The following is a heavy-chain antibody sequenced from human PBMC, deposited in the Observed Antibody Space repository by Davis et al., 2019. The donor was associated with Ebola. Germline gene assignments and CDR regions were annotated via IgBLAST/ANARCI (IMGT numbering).Heavy chain of an antibody. V-gene: IGHV5-51*01. CDR1: GYSFTSYW. CDR2: IYPGDSDT. D-gene: IGHD6-13*01. CDR3: ARQLASSSYYYYGMDV. J-gene: IGHJ6*02. Sequence: KVSCKGSGYSFTSYWIGWVRQMPGKGLEWMGIIYPGDSDTRYSPSFQGQVTISADKSISTAYLQWSSLKASDTAMYYCARQLASSSYYYYGMDVWGQGTTVTVSS.